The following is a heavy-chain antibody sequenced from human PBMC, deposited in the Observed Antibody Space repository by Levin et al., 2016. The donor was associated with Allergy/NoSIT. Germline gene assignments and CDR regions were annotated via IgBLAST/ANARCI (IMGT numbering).Heavy chain of an antibody. D-gene: IGHD2-21*01. V-gene: IGHV4-31*02. CDR3: ARDVNCGGDCHEGFDS. Sequence: PGKGLEWIGYIFYSGSTYYNPSLKSRVTISVDTSKNQFSLKLSSVTAADTAVYYCARDVNCGGDCHEGFDSWGQGTLVTVSS. J-gene: IGHJ4*02. CDR2: IFYSGST.